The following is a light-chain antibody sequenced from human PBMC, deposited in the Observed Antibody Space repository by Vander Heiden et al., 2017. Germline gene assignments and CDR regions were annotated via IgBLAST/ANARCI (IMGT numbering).Light chain of an antibody. Sequence: EIVMTQSPATLSVSPGERATLPCRASQGVSSNLAWYQQRPGQAPRLLIYGASTRASGIPARFTGSGSWTEFTLTISSLQSEDFALYYCQQYNDWPLTFGGGTKVEIK. V-gene: IGKV3-15*01. CDR3: QQYNDWPLT. J-gene: IGKJ4*01. CDR2: GAS. CDR1: QGVSSN.